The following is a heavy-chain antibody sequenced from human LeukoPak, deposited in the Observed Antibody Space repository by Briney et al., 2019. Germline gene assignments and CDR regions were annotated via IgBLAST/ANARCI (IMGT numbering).Heavy chain of an antibody. V-gene: IGHV1-69*04. CDR1: GGTFSSYA. Sequence: AASVKVSCKASGGTFSSYAISWVRQAPGQGLEWMGRIIPILGIANYAQKFQGRVTITADKSTSTAYMELSSLRSEDTAVYYCARTGDLPGRWTLPAAGPNWFDPWGQGTLVTVSS. CDR3: ARTGDLPGRWTLPAAGPNWFDP. D-gene: IGHD6-13*01. CDR2: IIPILGIA. J-gene: IGHJ5*02.